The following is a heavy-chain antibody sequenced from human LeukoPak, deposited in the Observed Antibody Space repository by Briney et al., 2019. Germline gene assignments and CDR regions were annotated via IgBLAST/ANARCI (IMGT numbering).Heavy chain of an antibody. V-gene: IGHV3-30*18. CDR2: ISYDGSNK. D-gene: IGHD3-3*01. Sequence: GGSLRLSCAASGFTFSSYGMHWVRQAPGKGLEWVAVISYDGSNKYYADSVKGRFTISRDNSKNTLYLQMNSLRAEDTAVYYCAKGPPYDFWSGRMYYFDYWGQGTLVTVSS. J-gene: IGHJ4*02. CDR3: AKGPPYDFWSGRMYYFDY. CDR1: GFTFSSYG.